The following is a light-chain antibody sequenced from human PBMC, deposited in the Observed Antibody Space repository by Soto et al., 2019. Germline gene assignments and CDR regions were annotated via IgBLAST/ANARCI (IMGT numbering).Light chain of an antibody. CDR3: SSYTSRSTLV. CDR1: SSDVGGYNY. V-gene: IGLV2-14*01. CDR2: EVN. J-gene: IGLJ1*01. Sequence: QSVLTQPASVSGSPGQSITISCTGTSSDVGGYNYVSWYQQHPGKAPKLMIYEVNNRPSGVSNRFSGSKSGNTASLTISGPQAEEEADYYCSSYTSRSTLVFGTGTKLTVL.